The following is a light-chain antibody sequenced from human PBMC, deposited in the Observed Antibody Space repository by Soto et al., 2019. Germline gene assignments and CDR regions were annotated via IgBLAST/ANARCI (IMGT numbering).Light chain of an antibody. CDR3: QQYGSSPPVT. Sequence: EIVLTQSPVTLSLSPWERATLSCRASQSVSSSYLAWYQQKPGQAPRLLIYGASSRATGIPDRFSGSGSGTDFTLTISRLEPEDFAVYYCQQYGSSPPVTFGQGTKVDIK. J-gene: IGKJ1*01. CDR2: GAS. V-gene: IGKV3-20*01. CDR1: QSVSSSY.